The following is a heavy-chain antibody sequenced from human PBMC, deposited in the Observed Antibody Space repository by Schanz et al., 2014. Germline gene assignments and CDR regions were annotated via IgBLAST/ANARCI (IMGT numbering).Heavy chain of an antibody. CDR3: AKDRGDGYSNGIFQY. CDR1: GFTFSNYA. Sequence: QVQLVESGGGVVQPGRSLRLSCAASGFTFSNYAMHWVRQAPGKGLEWVAVISYDGTNEYYAESVKGRFTISRDNAKNTFYLHMNSRRNEDTAVYFCAKDRGDGYSNGIFQYWGLGTLVTVSS. V-gene: IGHV3-30*18. CDR2: ISYDGTNE. D-gene: IGHD5-18*01. J-gene: IGHJ4*02.